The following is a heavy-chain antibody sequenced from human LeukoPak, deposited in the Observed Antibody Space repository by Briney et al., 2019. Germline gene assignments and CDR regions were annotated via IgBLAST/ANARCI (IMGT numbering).Heavy chain of an antibody. CDR3: ARELYYYDSSGFDY. D-gene: IGHD3-22*01. V-gene: IGHV4-38-2*02. J-gene: IGHJ4*02. CDR1: DYHINNGYY. CDR2: IYHSGST. Sequence: SETLSLTCRVSDYHINNGYYWGWIRQPPGKGLEWIGSIYHSGSTYYNPSLKSRVTISVDTSKNQFSLKLSSVTAADTAVYYCARELYYYDSSGFDYWGQGTLVTVSS.